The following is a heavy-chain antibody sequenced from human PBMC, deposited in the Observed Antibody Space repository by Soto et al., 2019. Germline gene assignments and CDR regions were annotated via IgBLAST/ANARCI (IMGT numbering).Heavy chain of an antibody. V-gene: IGHV3-21*01. CDR2: IRSGRDT. D-gene: IGHD2-21*02. CDR1: GFTFSNYY. Sequence: GGSLRLSCAVSGFTFSNYYIHWVRQAPGKGLEWVSSIRSGRDTFYADSVKGRFSISRDDATSSVSLQMNSLRGEDTAVYFCAREETAWPLAYGLDVWGQGTTVTVS. J-gene: IGHJ6*02. CDR3: AREETAWPLAYGLDV.